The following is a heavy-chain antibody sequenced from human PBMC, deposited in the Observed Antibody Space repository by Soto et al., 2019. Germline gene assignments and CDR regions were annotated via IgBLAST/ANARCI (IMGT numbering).Heavy chain of an antibody. D-gene: IGHD6-19*01. J-gene: IGHJ4*02. CDR1: GGSISSGGYY. CDR2: IYYSGTT. Sequence: QVQLQESGPGLVKPSQTLSLTCNVSGGSISSGGYYWSWIRQHPGKGLEGIGYIYYSGTTYYNPSPKSRLTISVATSKTQFSLKLSSVTAADTAVYYCASPATGWYPDYWGQGTLVTVSS. V-gene: IGHV4-31*03. CDR3: ASPATGWYPDY.